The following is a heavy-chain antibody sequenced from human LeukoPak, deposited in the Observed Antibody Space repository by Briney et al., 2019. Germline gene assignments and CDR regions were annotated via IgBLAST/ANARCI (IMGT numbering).Heavy chain of an antibody. V-gene: IGHV1-24*01. CDR2: FDPEDGET. CDR1: GYTLTELS. CDR3: ATDNYSSGWYDYYYYYGMDV. J-gene: IGHJ6*04. D-gene: IGHD6-19*01. Sequence: ASVKVSCKVPGYTLTELSMHWVRQAPGKGLEWMGGFDPEDGETIYAQKFQGRVTMTEDTSTDTAYMELSSLRSEDTAVYYCATDNYSSGWYDYYYYYGMDVWGKGTTVTVSS.